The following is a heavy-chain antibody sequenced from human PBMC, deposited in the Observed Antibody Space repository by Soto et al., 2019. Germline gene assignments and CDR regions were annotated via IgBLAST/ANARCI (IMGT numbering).Heavy chain of an antibody. V-gene: IGHV4-61*01. D-gene: IGHD5-18*01. CDR2: IYYSGSS. Sequence: SETLSLTCTVSGGSVSSDNYYWSWIRQPPGKGLEWIGYIYYSGSSNYNPSLKSRVTISADTSKNQFSLKLSSVTAADTAVYYCARDQFRYGPYFFDYWGQGTLVTVSS. CDR3: ARDQFRYGPYFFDY. J-gene: IGHJ4*02. CDR1: GGSVSSDNYY.